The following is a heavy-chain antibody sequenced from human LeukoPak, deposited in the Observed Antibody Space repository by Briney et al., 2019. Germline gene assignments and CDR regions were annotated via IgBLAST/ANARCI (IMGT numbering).Heavy chain of an antibody. Sequence: ASVKVSCKASGYTFTSYYMHWVRQAPGQGLEWMGIINPSGGSTSYAQKFQGRVTMTRDMSTSTVYMELSSLRSEDTAVYYCAKLAAAGTAHYYFDYWGQGTLVTVSS. CDR1: GYTFTSYY. CDR2: INPSGGST. D-gene: IGHD6-13*01. CDR3: AKLAAAGTAHYYFDY. V-gene: IGHV1-46*01. J-gene: IGHJ4*02.